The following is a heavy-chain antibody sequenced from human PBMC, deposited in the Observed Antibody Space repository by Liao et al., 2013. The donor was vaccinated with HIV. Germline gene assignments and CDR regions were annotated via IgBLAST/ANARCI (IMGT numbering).Heavy chain of an antibody. CDR1: GGSISSYY. V-gene: IGHV4-59*12. J-gene: IGHJ4*02. CDR3: APAPYTSSDDY. CDR2: IYYSGST. D-gene: IGHD6-13*01. Sequence: QVQLQESGPGLVKPSETLSLTCTVSGGSISSYYWSWIRQPPGKGLEWIGYIYYSGSTNYNPSLKSRVTISVDTSKNQFSLKLSSVTAADTAVYYCAPAPYTSSDDYWGQGTLGHRLL.